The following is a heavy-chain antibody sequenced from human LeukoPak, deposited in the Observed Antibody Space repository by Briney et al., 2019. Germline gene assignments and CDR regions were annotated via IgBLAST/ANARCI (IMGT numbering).Heavy chain of an antibody. CDR1: GYTFTSYG. V-gene: IGHV1-18*01. J-gene: IGHJ4*02. Sequence: ASVKVSCKASGYTFTSYGISWVRQAPGQGLEWMGWISAYNGNTNYAQKPQGRVTMTTDTSTSTAYMELRSLRSDDTAVYYCASHPRSSSWYPNWGQGTLVTVSS. CDR3: ASHPRSSSWYPN. CDR2: ISAYNGNT. D-gene: IGHD6-13*01.